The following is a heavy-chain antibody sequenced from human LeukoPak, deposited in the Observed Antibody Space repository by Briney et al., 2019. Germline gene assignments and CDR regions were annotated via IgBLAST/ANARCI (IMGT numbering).Heavy chain of an antibody. CDR1: GGSFSGYY. D-gene: IGHD2-2*02. CDR3: ARTARYCSSTSCYIVNWFDP. V-gene: IGHV4-34*01. Sequence: SETLSLTCAVYGGSFSGYYWSWIRQPPGKGLEWIGEINHSGSTNYNPSLKSRVTISVDTSKNQFSLKLSSVTAADTAVYYCARTARYCSSTSCYIVNWFDPWGQGTLVTVSS. CDR2: INHSGST. J-gene: IGHJ5*02.